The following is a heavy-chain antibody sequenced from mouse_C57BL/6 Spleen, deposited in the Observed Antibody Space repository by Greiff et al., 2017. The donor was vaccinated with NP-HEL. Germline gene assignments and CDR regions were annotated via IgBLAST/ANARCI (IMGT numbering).Heavy chain of an antibody. D-gene: IGHD2-4*01. CDR3: ARNYYDYEGYFDY. CDR1: GYAFSSSW. V-gene: IGHV1-82*01. Sequence: QVQLQQSGPELVKPGASVKISCKASGYAFSSSWMNWVKQRPGKGLEWIGRIYPGDGDTNYNGKFKGKATLTADKSSSTAYMQLSSLTSEDSAVYFCARNYYDYEGYFDYWGQGTTLTVSS. J-gene: IGHJ2*01. CDR2: IYPGDGDT.